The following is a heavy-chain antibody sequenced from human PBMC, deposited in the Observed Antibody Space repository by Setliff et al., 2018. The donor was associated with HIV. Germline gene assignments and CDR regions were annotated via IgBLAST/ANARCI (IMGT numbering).Heavy chain of an antibody. J-gene: IGHJ3*02. CDR3: ARNPHYFDRSGYYSWFYFDYDTRASDAFDI. Sequence: SETLSLTCTVSGGSISSGSYYWSWIRQPAGKGLEWIGRIYTTGSTNYNPSLKSRVTISVDTSKNQFSLKLSSVTAADTAVYYCARNPHYFDRSGYYSWFYFDYDTRASDAFDIWGQGTMVTVSS. CDR2: IYTTGST. CDR1: GGSISSGSYY. D-gene: IGHD3-22*01. V-gene: IGHV4-61*02.